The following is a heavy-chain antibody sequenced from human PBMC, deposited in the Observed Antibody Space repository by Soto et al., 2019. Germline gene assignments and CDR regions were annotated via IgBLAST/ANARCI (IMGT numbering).Heavy chain of an antibody. Sequence: SETLSLTCAVSGYSISSGYYWAWLRQPPGKGLEWIGTIYHSGSPFHNPSLKSRVTISVDTSKNQFSLKLRSVTAADTALYYCAVGYCGSASCSREYFQHWGQGTLVTVSS. V-gene: IGHV4-38-2*01. CDR1: GYSISSGYY. CDR3: AVGYCGSASCSREYFQH. D-gene: IGHD2-2*01. J-gene: IGHJ1*01. CDR2: IYHSGSP.